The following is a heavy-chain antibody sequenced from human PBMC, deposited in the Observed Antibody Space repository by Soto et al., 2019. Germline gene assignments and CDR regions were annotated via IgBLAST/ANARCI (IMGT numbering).Heavy chain of an antibody. CDR1: GFTFSSYE. CDR3: ARDTDAGGSYHFDY. CDR2: ISSSGSTI. Sequence: GGSLRLSCAASGFTFSSYEMNWVRQAPGKGLEWVSYISSSGSTIYYADSVKGRFTISRDNAKNSLYLQMNSLRAEDTAVYYCARDTDAGGSYHFDYWGQGTLVTVSS. V-gene: IGHV3-48*03. J-gene: IGHJ4*02. D-gene: IGHD1-26*01.